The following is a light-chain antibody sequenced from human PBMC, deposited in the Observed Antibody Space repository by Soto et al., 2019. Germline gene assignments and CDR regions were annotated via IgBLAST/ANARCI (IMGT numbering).Light chain of an antibody. CDR1: SSDIGGYNY. V-gene: IGLV2-14*01. J-gene: IGLJ2*01. CDR2: DVS. Sequence: QSALTQPASVSGSPGQSITISCTGTSSDIGGYNYVSWYQQHPGKAPKLMIYDVSNRPSGVSNRFSGSKSGNTASLTISGLQAEDEDHYYCSSYTSSSTLVFGGGTKLTVL. CDR3: SSYTSSSTLV.